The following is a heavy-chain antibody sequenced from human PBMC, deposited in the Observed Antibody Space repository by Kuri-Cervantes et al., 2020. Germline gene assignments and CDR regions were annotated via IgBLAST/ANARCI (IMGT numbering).Heavy chain of an antibody. Sequence: SETLSLTCTVSGGSVSSGSYYWSWIRQPPGKGLEWVGYISYTGSTNYNPSLKSRVTISVDTSKNQFSLKLTSVTAADTAVYYCARDGWGRGHERKFDYWGQGTLVTVSS. CDR2: ISYTGST. CDR3: ARDGWGRGHERKFDY. CDR1: GGSVSSGSYY. J-gene: IGHJ4*02. D-gene: IGHD2-8*02. V-gene: IGHV4-61*01.